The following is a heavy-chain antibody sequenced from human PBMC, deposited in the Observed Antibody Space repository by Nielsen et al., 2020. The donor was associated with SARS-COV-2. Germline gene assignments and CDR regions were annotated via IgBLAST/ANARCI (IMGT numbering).Heavy chain of an antibody. CDR2: ISWNSGSI. J-gene: IGHJ4*02. CDR1: GFTFDDYA. D-gene: IGHD2-15*01. CDR3: ATTPGYY. V-gene: IGHV3-9*01. Sequence: LRLSCAASGFTFDDYAMHWVRQAPGKGLEWVSGISWNSGSIGYADSVKGRFTISRDNAKNSLYLQMNSLRAEDTALYYCATTPGYYWGQGTLVTVSS.